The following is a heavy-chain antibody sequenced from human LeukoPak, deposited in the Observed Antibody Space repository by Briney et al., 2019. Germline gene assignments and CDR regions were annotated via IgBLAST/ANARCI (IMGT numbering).Heavy chain of an antibody. CDR3: ARGDAIFGVVIDYYYYMDV. CDR1: GGSFSGYY. D-gene: IGHD3-3*01. J-gene: IGHJ6*03. Sequence: SETLSLTCAVYGGSFSGYYWSWIRQPPGKGLEWIGEINHSGSTNYNPSLKSRVTISVDTSKNQFSLKLSSVTAADTAVYYCARGDAIFGVVIDYYYYMDVWGKGTTVTVSS. CDR2: INHSGST. V-gene: IGHV4-34*01.